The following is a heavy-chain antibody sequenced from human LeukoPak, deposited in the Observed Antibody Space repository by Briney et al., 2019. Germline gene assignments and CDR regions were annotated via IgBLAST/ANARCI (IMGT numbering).Heavy chain of an antibody. CDR3: ARGELYYYDSSGYDY. CDR2: INHSGST. CDR1: GGSFSGYY. J-gene: IGHJ4*02. V-gene: IGHV4-34*01. Sequence: PSETLSLTCAVYGGSFSGYYWSWIRQPPGKGLEWIGEINHSGSTNYNPSLKSRVTISVDTSKNQFSLKLSSVTAADTAVYYCARGELYYYDSSGYDYWGQGTLVTVSS. D-gene: IGHD3-22*01.